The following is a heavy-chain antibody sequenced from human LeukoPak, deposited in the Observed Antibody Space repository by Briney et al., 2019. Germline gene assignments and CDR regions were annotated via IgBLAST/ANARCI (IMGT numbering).Heavy chain of an antibody. CDR2: IYGGDNR. CDR3: ARGPTVSSTWDY. J-gene: IGHJ4*02. CDR1: GGFTFSNVW. D-gene: IGHD2-2*01. Sequence: GGSLRLSCTASGGFTFSNVWMNWVRQAPGKGLEWVSSIYGGDNREYSDSVKGRFTISRDDSKNTVSLQMSSLRVEDTAVYYCARGPTVSSTWDYWGQGTLVTVSP. V-gene: IGHV3-53*01.